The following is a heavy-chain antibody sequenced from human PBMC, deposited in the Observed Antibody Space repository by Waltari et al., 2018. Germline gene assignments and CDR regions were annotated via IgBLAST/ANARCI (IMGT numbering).Heavy chain of an antibody. CDR3: ARGQYEAPWFVLGPPKQHAFFDY. Sequence: QVQLQQWGAGLLKPSETLSLTCAVYGGSFSGYYWRWIRQPPGKGLEWIGEINHSGSTHYNPSLWSRVSISVDTSKNQFSLKLNSVTAADTAVYYCARGQYEAPWFVLGPPKQHAFFDYWGQGILVTVSS. D-gene: IGHD3-10*01. V-gene: IGHV4-34*01. CDR1: GGSFSGYY. J-gene: IGHJ4*02. CDR2: INHSGST.